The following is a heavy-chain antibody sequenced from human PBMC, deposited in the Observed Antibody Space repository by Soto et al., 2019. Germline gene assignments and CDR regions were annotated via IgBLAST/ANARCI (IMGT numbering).Heavy chain of an antibody. V-gene: IGHV4-31*03. D-gene: IGHD2-15*01. CDR2: IGYSGAT. CDR3: ARGGASSKWFAP. Sequence: SETLSLTCTVSGGSITSAGSFWSWIRQHPGKGPEWIAFIGYSGATSYNPSLASRVTISVDTSKSQFSLNPRSVNAADTAVYYCARGGASSKWFAPWGQGTLVTVSS. CDR1: GGSITSAGSF. J-gene: IGHJ5*02.